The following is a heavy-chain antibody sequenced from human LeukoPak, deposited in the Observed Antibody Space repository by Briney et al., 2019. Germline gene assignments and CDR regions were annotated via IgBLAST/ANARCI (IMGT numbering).Heavy chain of an antibody. CDR1: GGTFSSYA. CDR3: ARGLRWAGTFDY. V-gene: IGHV1-69*05. CDR2: IIPIFGTA. Sequence: SVKVSCKASGGTFSSYAISWVRQAPGQGLEWMGRIIPIFGTANYAQKFQGRVTITTDESTSTPYMGLSSLGSEDPAVYYCARGLRWAGTFDYWGQGTLVTVSS. D-gene: IGHD6-19*01. J-gene: IGHJ4*02.